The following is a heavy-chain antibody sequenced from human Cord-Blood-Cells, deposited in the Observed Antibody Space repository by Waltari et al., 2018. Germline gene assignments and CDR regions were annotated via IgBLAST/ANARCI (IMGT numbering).Heavy chain of an antibody. CDR2: IYPGDADT. CDR3: ATSLPNREDAFDI. J-gene: IGHJ3*02. V-gene: IGHV5-51*01. Sequence: EVQLVQSGAEVKKPGESLKISCKGSGYSFTSYWIGWVRQMPGKGLEWMGIIYPGDADTRYSPSFQGQVTISADKSISTAYLQWSSLKAADTAMYYCATSLPNREDAFDIWGQGTMVTVSS. CDR1: GYSFTSYW. D-gene: IGHD1-26*01.